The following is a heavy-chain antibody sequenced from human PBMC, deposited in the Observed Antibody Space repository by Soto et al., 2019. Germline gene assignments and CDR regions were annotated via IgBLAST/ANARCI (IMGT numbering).Heavy chain of an antibody. D-gene: IGHD3-10*01. J-gene: IGHJ6*02. Sequence: PSETLSLTCAVSGGSISSGGYSWSWIRQPPGKGLEWIGYMYHSGSTYYNPSLQSRVTISVDTSKNQFSLNLSSVTAADTAVYYCARVPVRKYYGAGSYNNYYFGMDVWGQGTTVTVSS. CDR1: GGSISSGGYS. CDR3: ARVPVRKYYGAGSYNNYYFGMDV. V-gene: IGHV4-30-2*01. CDR2: MYHSGST.